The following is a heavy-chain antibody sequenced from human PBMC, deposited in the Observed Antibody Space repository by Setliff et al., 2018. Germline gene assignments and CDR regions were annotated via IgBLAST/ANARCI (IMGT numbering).Heavy chain of an antibody. Sequence: PSETLSLTCTVSGASISGNSYYWAWIRQPPGKGLEWIVSTYYGGSTYYNPSLKSRVTMSVDTSKSQFFLKLTSGTAADTAVYHCARYNPKLPELAIYGSFDYWGQGALVTVSS. CDR1: GASISGNSYY. CDR3: ARYNPKLPELAIYGSFDY. CDR2: TYYGGST. D-gene: IGHD3-3*01. J-gene: IGHJ4*02. V-gene: IGHV4-39*07.